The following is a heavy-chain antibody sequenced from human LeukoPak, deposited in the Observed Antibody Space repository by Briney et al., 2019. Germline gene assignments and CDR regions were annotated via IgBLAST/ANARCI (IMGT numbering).Heavy chain of an antibody. CDR3: ASSFWSGYYFDP. D-gene: IGHD3-3*01. CDR2: INPNSGGT. J-gene: IGHJ5*02. V-gene: IGHV1-2*02. Sequence: ASVKVSCKASGYTSTGYYMHWVRQAPGQGLEWMGWINPNSGGTNYAQKFQGRATMTRDTSISTAYMELSRLRSDDTAVYYCASSFWSGYYFDPWGQGTLVTVSS. CDR1: GYTSTGYY.